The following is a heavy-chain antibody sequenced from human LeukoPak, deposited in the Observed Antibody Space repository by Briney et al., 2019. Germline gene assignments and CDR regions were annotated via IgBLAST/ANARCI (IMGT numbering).Heavy chain of an antibody. CDR1: GGTFSSYA. CDR2: IIPIFGTA. D-gene: IGHD2-2*01. V-gene: IGHV1-69*13. CDR3: AYCSSTSCYLPRADAYYYYYMDV. J-gene: IGHJ6*03. Sequence: SVKVSCKASGGTFSSYAISWVRQAPGQGLEWMGGIIPIFGTANYAQKFQGRVTITADESTSTAYMELSSLRSEDTAVYYCAYCSSTSCYLPRADAYYYYYMDVWGKGTTVTISS.